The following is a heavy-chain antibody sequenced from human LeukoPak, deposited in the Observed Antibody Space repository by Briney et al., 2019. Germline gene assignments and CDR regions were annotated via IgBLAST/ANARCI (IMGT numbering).Heavy chain of an antibody. CDR1: GGSISSSSYY. CDR3: ARGPSSGWYFDY. D-gene: IGHD6-19*01. Sequence: SETLSLTCTVAGGSISSSSYYWGWIRQPPGKGLEWIGSIYYSGSTYYNPSLKSRVTISVDTSRNQFSLKLSSVTAADTAVYYCARGPSSGWYFDYWGQGTLVTVSS. J-gene: IGHJ4*02. CDR2: IYYSGST. V-gene: IGHV4-39*07.